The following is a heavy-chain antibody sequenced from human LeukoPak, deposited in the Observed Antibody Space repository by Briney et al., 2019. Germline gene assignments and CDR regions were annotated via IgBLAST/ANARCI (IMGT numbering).Heavy chain of an antibody. CDR2: IIPIFGTA. D-gene: IGHD5/OR15-5a*01. Sequence: SVKVSCKASGYTFTSYAMNWVRQAPGQGLEWMGGIIPIFGTANYAQKFQGRVTITADESTSTAYMELSSLRSEDTAVYYCARDSVAAADAEYFQHWGQGTLVTVSS. CDR1: GYTFTSYA. J-gene: IGHJ1*01. CDR3: ARDSVAAADAEYFQH. V-gene: IGHV1-69*13.